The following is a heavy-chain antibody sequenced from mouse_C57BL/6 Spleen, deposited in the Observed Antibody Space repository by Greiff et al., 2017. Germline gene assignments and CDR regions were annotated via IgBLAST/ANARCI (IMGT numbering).Heavy chain of an antibody. CDR1: GYTFTSYW. J-gene: IGHJ3*01. Sequence: QVQLQQPGAELVKPGASVKLSCKASGYTFTSYWMQWVKQRPGQGLEWIGEIDPSDSYTNYNQKFKGKATLTVDTSSSTAYMQLSSLTSEDSAVYYCATFVGFAYWGQGTLVTVSA. V-gene: IGHV1-50*01. CDR2: IDPSDSYT. CDR3: ATFVGFAY.